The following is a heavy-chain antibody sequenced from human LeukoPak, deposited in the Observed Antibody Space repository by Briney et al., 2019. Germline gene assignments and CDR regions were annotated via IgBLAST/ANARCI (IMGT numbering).Heavy chain of an antibody. CDR2: INPNSGGT. V-gene: IGHV1-2*02. D-gene: IGHD3-3*01. Sequence: ASVKVSCKASGYTFTGYYMHWVRQAPGQGLEWMGWINPNSGGTNYAQKFQGRVTMTRDTSISTAYMELSRLRSDDTAVYYCARDYDFWSGCIYYYMDVWGKGTTVTVSS. CDR1: GYTFTGYY. CDR3: ARDYDFWSGCIYYYMDV. J-gene: IGHJ6*03.